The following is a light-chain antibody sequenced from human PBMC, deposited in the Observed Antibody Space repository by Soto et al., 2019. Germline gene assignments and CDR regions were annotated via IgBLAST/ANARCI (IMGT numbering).Light chain of an antibody. V-gene: IGKV3-11*01. J-gene: IGKJ5*01. CDR2: DAS. CDR3: QQRSNWR. Sequence: EIVLTQSPATLSLSPGERATLSCRASQSVSSYLAWYQQKPGQAPRLLIYDASNRATGIPARFSGSGSGTDFTLTMSSLEPEDFAVYYCQQRSNWRFGQGTRLEIK. CDR1: QSVSSY.